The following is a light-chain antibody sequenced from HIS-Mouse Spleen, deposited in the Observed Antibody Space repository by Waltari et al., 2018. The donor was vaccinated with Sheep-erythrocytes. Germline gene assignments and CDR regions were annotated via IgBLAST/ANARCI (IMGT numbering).Light chain of an antibody. Sequence: LTQPPSVSVSPGQTASITCSGDKLGDKYACWYQQKPGQSPVLVIYQDSKRPSGYPNGFSGSKAGNTATLTISGTQAMDEADYYCQAWDSSTAVFGGGTKLTVL. CDR1: KLGDKY. CDR2: QDS. V-gene: IGLV3-1*01. CDR3: QAWDSSTAV. J-gene: IGLJ2*01.